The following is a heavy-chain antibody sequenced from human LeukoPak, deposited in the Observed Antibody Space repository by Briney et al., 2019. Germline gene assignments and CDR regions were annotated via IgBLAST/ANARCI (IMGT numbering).Heavy chain of an antibody. J-gene: IGHJ4*02. D-gene: IGHD6-19*01. Sequence: GGSLRLSCAASGFTFSSDWMSWVRQAPGKGPEWVANIKEDGSETYYVDSVKGRFTISGDNAKNSLYLQMNSLRAEDTAVYYCARHSGWRFNHWGQGTLVTVSS. CDR2: IKEDGSET. CDR1: GFTFSSDW. CDR3: ARHSGWRFNH. V-gene: IGHV3-7*01.